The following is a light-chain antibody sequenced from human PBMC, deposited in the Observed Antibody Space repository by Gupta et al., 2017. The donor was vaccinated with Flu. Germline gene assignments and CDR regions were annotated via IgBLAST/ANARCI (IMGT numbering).Light chain of an antibody. CDR2: SNT. J-gene: IGLJ2*01. Sequence: RVTITCSGRSANIEYQAVNWYQQLTGAAPKLIIYSNTKRPSGVPDRFSASKSGTSASLAPSGLQSEDEADYYCAVWDDRMNGLIFGGGIKLTVL. CDR1: SANIEYQA. V-gene: IGLV1-44*01. CDR3: AVWDDRMNGLI.